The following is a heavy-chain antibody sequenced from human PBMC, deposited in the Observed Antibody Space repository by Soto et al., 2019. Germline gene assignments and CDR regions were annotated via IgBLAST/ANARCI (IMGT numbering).Heavy chain of an antibody. V-gene: IGHV3-74*01. Sequence: GGSLRLSCASAGFTFNNYWMHWVRQAPGRGLVWVSRINGDGSSTFYADSVKGRFTISRDNTKNTVYLQMNSLRVEDTAVYYCARGIQYRYGMDVWGQGTTVTVSS. CDR2: INGDGSST. CDR3: ARGIQYRYGMDV. CDR1: GFTFNNYW. D-gene: IGHD5-18*01. J-gene: IGHJ6*02.